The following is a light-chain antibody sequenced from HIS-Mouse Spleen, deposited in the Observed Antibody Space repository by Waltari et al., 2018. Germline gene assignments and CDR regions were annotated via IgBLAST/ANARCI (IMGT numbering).Light chain of an antibody. J-gene: IGLJ3*02. CDR1: SPNIGKNY. Sequence: QSVLTQPPSVSAAPGQKVTISCSGSSPNIGKNYVSWYQQLPGKAPKLPIYDNNKRPSGVPDRFSGSQAGTSATLGITGLQAGDEADYYCGTWDSSLSAGRWVFGGGTKLTVL. CDR3: GTWDSSLSAGRWV. V-gene: IGLV1-51*01. CDR2: DNN.